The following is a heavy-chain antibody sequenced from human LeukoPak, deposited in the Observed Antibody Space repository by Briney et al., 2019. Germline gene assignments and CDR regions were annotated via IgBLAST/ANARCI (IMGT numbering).Heavy chain of an antibody. V-gene: IGHV3-11*04. J-gene: IGHJ4*02. Sequence: GSLRLSCAASGFTFSDYYMSWIRQAPGKGLEWVSYISSSGSTIYYADSVKGRFTISRDNAKNSLYLQMISLRAEDTAVYYCARDASFYYDSSGYLGYWGQGTLVTVSS. CDR1: GFTFSDYY. CDR3: ARDASFYYDSSGYLGY. CDR2: ISSSGSTI. D-gene: IGHD3-22*01.